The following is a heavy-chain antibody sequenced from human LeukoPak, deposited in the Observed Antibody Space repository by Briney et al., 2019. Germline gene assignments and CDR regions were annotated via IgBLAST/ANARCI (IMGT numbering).Heavy chain of an antibody. Sequence: PGGSLRLSCAASGFTFSSYGMHWVRQAPGKGLEWVAVIYSGGSTYYADSVKGRFTISRDNSRNTLYLQMNSLRAEDTAVYYCARDRLRGYSGYGIDYWGQGTLVTVSS. CDR3: ARDRLRGYSGYGIDY. CDR1: GFTFSSYG. CDR2: IYSGGST. V-gene: IGHV3-66*01. D-gene: IGHD5-12*01. J-gene: IGHJ4*02.